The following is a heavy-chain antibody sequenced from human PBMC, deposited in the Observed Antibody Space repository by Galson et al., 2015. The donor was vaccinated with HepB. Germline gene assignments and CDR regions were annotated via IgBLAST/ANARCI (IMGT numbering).Heavy chain of an antibody. Sequence: SLRLSCAASGFTLSNYGVHRVRQPPGKGLEWVAVIWYNGRDKLYADYVKGRFTISRDNSKNTLSLQMNSLRADDTAVYYCARDSDTSGHYDTFDIWGQGTMVTVSS. J-gene: IGHJ3*02. V-gene: IGHV3-33*01. CDR2: IWYNGRDK. CDR1: GFTLSNYG. CDR3: ARDSDTSGHYDTFDI. D-gene: IGHD6-19*01.